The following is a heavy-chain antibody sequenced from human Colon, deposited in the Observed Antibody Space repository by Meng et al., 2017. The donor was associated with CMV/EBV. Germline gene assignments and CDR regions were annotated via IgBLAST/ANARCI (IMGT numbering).Heavy chain of an antibody. V-gene: IGHV4-59*01. D-gene: IGHD5/OR15-5a*01. CDR3: ARDLSG. J-gene: IGHJ4*02. CDR1: GDPINNGY. Sequence: ESLKISCTVFGDPINNGYWSWIRQPPGKGLEWIGYIYYSGSPNYNPSLKSRVTISLDTSRNHFSLRLTSVTAADTAVYYCARDLSGWGQGILVTVSS. CDR2: IYYSGSP.